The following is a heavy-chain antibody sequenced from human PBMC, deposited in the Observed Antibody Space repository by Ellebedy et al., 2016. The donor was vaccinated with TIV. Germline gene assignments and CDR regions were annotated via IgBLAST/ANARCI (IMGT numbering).Heavy chain of an antibody. Sequence: GESLKISCAASGFTFSIYGMHWVRQAPGKGLEWVGIIWHDGSHSYYADSVKGRFTISRDNSKNTVDLQMNSRRADDTAVYYCASELVGTTDFDYWGQGTLVTVSS. J-gene: IGHJ4*02. V-gene: IGHV3-33*01. CDR1: GFTFSIYG. CDR3: ASELVGTTDFDY. D-gene: IGHD1-26*01. CDR2: IWHDGSHS.